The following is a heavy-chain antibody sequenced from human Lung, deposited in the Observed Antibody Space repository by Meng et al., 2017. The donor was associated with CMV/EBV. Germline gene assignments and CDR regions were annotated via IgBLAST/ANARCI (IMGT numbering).Heavy chain of an antibody. V-gene: IGHV1-2*06. CDR2: ITPSSGGT. Sequence: QLWRSGAAGKSPGASVKVSCKASGYTFTGYYMHWLRQAPGQGLEWVGRITPSSGGTTYAQKFQGRVTMTRDTSISTAYMELSSLRSDDAAIYYCVRANLGSADYWGQGTLVTVSS. D-gene: IGHD7-27*01. J-gene: IGHJ4*02. CDR3: VRANLGSADY. CDR1: GYTFTGYY.